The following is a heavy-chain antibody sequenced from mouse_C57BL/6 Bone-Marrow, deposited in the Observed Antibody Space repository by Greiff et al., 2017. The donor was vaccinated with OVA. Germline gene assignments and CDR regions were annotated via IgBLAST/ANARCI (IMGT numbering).Heavy chain of an antibody. J-gene: IGHJ2*01. CDR1: GFTFSDYG. CDR3: ARPYDYVYYFDY. D-gene: IGHD2-4*01. CDR2: ISSGSSTI. Sequence: EVKLMESGGGLVKPGGSLKLSCAASGFTFSDYGMHWVRQAPEKGLEWVAYISSGSSTIYYADTVKGRFTISRDNAKNTLFLQMTSLRSEDTAMYYCARPYDYVYYFDYWGQGTTLTVSS. V-gene: IGHV5-17*01.